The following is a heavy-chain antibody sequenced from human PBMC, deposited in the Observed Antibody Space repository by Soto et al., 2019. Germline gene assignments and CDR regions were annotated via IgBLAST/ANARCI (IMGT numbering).Heavy chain of an antibody. CDR2: ISAYNGNT. J-gene: IGHJ6*02. CDR3: ARDQTRTDSRSSGEYYYYGMDV. Sequence: GAAVQVSCKCSGCTFPCHGSSWVRQAPGQGLEWMGWISAYNGNTNYAHKLQGRVTMNTDTSTSTDYMELRSLIADDTAVYSCARDQTRTDSRSSGEYYYYGMDVWGQGTTVTVSS. D-gene: IGHD6-6*01. V-gene: IGHV1-18*01. CDR1: GCTFPCHG.